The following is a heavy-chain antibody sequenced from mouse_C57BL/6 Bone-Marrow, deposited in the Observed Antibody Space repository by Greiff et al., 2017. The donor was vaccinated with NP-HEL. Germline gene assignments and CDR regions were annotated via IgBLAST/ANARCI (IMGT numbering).Heavy chain of an antibody. CDR3: ARNSGFITTVVAPYAMDY. V-gene: IGHV2-2*01. J-gene: IGHJ4*01. Sequence: VQGVESGPGLVQPSQSLSITCTVSGFSLTSYGVHWVRQSPGKGLEWLGVLWSGGSTDYNAAFISRLSISKDNSKSQVFFKMNSLQADDTAIYYCARNSGFITTVVAPYAMDYWGQGTSVTVSS. CDR2: LWSGGST. CDR1: GFSLTSYG. D-gene: IGHD1-1*01.